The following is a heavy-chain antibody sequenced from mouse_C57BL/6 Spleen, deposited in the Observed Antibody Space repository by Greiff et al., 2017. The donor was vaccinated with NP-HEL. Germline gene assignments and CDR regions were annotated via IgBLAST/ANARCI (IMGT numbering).Heavy chain of an antibody. J-gene: IGHJ3*01. CDR1: GFTFSSYG. CDR3: AVYYGSSWFAY. Sequence: EVQGVESGGDLVKPGGSLKLSCAASGFTFSSYGMSWVRQTPDKRLEWVATISSGGSYTYYPDSVNRRFTISRDNAKNTLYLQMSSLKSEDTSMYYCAVYYGSSWFAYWGQGTLVTVSA. CDR2: ISSGGSYT. D-gene: IGHD1-1*01. V-gene: IGHV5-6*01.